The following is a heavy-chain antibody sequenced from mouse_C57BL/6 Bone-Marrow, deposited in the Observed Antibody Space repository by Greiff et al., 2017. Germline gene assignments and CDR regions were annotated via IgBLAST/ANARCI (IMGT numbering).Heavy chain of an antibody. CDR3: TTRAFYYDYDGAWFAY. J-gene: IGHJ3*01. Sequence: VQLQQSGAELVRPGASVKLSCTASGFNIKDDYMPWVKQRPEQGLEWIGWIDPENGDTDYASKFQGKATITADTSAKTAYLQPSSLTSEDTAVYYCTTRAFYYDYDGAWFAYWGQGTLVTVSA. CDR1: GFNIKDDY. D-gene: IGHD2-4*01. CDR2: IDPENGDT. V-gene: IGHV14-4*01.